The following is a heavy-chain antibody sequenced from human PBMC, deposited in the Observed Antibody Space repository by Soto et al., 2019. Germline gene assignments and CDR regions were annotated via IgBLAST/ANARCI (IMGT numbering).Heavy chain of an antibody. J-gene: IGHJ6*02. CDR1: GFSFDDFT. D-gene: IGHD2-2*01. Sequence: GGSLRLSCAASGFSFDDFTMHWVRQAPGKGLEWVSLINWDGTATYYTDSVRGRFTISRDNRKNSLYLQMNRLGPDDTALYFCAKDFCSRTNCXPAHLIYFFYGVDVWGQVTXVPVSS. CDR3: AKDFCSRTNCXPAHLIYFFYGVDV. V-gene: IGHV3-43*01. CDR2: INWDGTAT.